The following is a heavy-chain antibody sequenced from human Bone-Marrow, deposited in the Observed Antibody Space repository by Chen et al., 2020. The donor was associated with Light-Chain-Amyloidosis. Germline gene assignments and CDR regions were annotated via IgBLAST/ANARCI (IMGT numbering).Heavy chain of an antibody. CDR2: IKQGGSAK. V-gene: IGHV3-7*02. CDR3: ATDFSVTH. Sequence: EVQLVESGGGLVQPGGSLRLSCNASGLTFSSSWMSWVRQAPGKGLEWVANIKQGGSAKYYVDSVKGRFTISRDDAKNSLYLQMNSLRAEDTAVYYCATDFSVTHWGQGTLVTVSS. CDR1: GLTFSSSW. D-gene: IGHD2-21*02. J-gene: IGHJ4*02.